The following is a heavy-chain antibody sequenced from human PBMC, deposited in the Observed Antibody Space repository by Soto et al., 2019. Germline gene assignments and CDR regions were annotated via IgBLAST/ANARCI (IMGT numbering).Heavy chain of an antibody. CDR1: GYTFTSYD. Sequence: ASVKVSCKASGYTFTSYDINWVRQATGQGLEWMGWMNPNSGNTGYAQKFQGRVTMTRNTSISTAYTELSSLRSEDTAVYYCARVEIVGYCSGGSCYSLVISHGMDVWGQGTTVTVSS. CDR2: MNPNSGNT. CDR3: ARVEIVGYCSGGSCYSLVISHGMDV. V-gene: IGHV1-8*01. D-gene: IGHD2-15*01. J-gene: IGHJ6*02.